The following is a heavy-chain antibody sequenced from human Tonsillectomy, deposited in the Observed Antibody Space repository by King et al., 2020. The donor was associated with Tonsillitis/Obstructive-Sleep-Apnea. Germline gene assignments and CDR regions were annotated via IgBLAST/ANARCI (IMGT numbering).Heavy chain of an antibody. CDR1: GGSFSGYY. CDR3: AREERMITFGGVIVQNAFDI. Sequence: VQLQQWGAGLLKPSETLSLTCAVYGGSFSGYYWSWIRQPPGKGLEWIGEINHSGSTNNNPSLKGRVTISVDTSKNQFSLKLNSVTAADTAVYYCAREERMITFGGVIVQNAFDIWGQGTMVTVSS. V-gene: IGHV4-34*01. J-gene: IGHJ3*02. CDR2: INHSGST. D-gene: IGHD3-16*02.